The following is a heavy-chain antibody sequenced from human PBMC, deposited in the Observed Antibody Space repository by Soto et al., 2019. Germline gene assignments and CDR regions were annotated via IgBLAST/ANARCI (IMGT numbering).Heavy chain of an antibody. V-gene: IGHV6-1*01. CDR2: TYYRSKWYN. D-gene: IGHD1-7*01. Sequence: SQNLSLTCAISVDSVSSNSAAWNWIRQSPSRGLEWLGRTYYRSKWYNDYAVSVKSRITINPDTSKNQFSLQLNSVTPEDTAVYYCARGLESKLELIWFDPWGQGTLVTVSS. CDR3: ARGLESKLELIWFDP. CDR1: VDSVSSNSAA. J-gene: IGHJ5*02.